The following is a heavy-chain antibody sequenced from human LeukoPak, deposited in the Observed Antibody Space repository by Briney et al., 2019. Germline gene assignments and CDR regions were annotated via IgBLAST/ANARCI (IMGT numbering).Heavy chain of an antibody. CDR1: GYTFTAFY. V-gene: IGHV1-2*02. CDR2: INPNSGGT. J-gene: IGHJ4*02. D-gene: IGHD6-19*01. Sequence: ASVKVSCKASGYTFTAFYMHWVRQAPGQGLEWMGWINPNSGGTNYAQKFQGRVTMTRDTSISTAYMELSRLRSDDTAVYYCARPHDRSEAVAGLDYWGQGTLVTVSS. CDR3: ARPHDRSEAVAGLDY.